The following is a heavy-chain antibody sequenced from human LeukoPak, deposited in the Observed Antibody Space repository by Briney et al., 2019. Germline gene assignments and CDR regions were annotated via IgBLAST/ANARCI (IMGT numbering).Heavy chain of an antibody. Sequence: PGGSLRLSCAASGFTFSGYSMNWVRQAPGKGLEWVSYISDSSTTIYYADSVKGRFTISRDNAKNSLYLQMNSLRAEDTAVYYCAKEVGAMDCWGQGTLVTVSS. J-gene: IGHJ4*02. CDR3: AKEVGAMDC. CDR1: GFTFSGYS. CDR2: ISDSSTTI. V-gene: IGHV3-48*01. D-gene: IGHD1-26*01.